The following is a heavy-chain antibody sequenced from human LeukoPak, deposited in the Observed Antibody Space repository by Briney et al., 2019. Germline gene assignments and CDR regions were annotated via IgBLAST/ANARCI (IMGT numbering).Heavy chain of an antibody. Sequence: ASVKVSCKASGYTFTSYYMHWVRQAPGQGLEWMGIINPSGGSTSYAQKLQGRVTMTTDTSTSTAYMELRSLRSDDTAVYYCARDSPAVGAAAGRRLDYWGQGTLVTVSS. V-gene: IGHV1-46*01. J-gene: IGHJ4*02. CDR2: INPSGGST. D-gene: IGHD6-13*01. CDR3: ARDSPAVGAAAGRRLDY. CDR1: GYTFTSYY.